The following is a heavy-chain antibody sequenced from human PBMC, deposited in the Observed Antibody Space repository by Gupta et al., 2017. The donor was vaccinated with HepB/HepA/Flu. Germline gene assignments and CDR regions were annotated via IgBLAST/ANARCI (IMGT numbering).Heavy chain of an antibody. CDR2: VYYTGTT. J-gene: IGHJ4*02. D-gene: IGHD1-14*01. Sequence: HLQLQASGPGLVRPSEPLSLTCAVSGGSISSSGYYWGWIRQPPGKGLEWIGSVYYTGTTYYKPSLKSRVTMSVETSKNQFFLKVTSVTAADTAVYYCARSFLGSSWEPHFDSWGQGTLVTVSS. CDR3: ARSFLGSSWEPHFDS. CDR1: GGSISSSGYY. V-gene: IGHV4-39*01.